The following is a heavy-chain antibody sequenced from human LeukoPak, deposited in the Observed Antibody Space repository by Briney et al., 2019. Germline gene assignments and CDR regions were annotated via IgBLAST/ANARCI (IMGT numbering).Heavy chain of an antibody. V-gene: IGHV4-59*01. J-gene: IGHJ6*02. Sequence: PSETLSLTCTVSGGSISSYYWSWIRQPPGKGLEWIGYIYYSGCTNYNPSLKSRVTISVDTSKNQFSLKLSSVTAADTAVYYCARDQTVVPAATRYYYYYGMDVWGQGTTVTVSS. CDR2: IYYSGCT. CDR1: GGSISSYY. D-gene: IGHD2-2*01. CDR3: ARDQTVVPAATRYYYYYGMDV.